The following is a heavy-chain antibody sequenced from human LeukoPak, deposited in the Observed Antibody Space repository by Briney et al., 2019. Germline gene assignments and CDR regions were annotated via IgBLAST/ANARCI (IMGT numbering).Heavy chain of an antibody. J-gene: IGHJ5*02. Sequence: ASVKVSCKASGYTFTGYYMHWVRQAPGQGLEWMGIINPSGGSTSYAQKFQGRVTMTRDTSTSTVYMELSSLRSEDTAVYYCARDGDILTGYYLNWFDPWGQGTLVTVSS. D-gene: IGHD3-9*01. CDR2: INPSGGST. V-gene: IGHV1-46*01. CDR1: GYTFTGYY. CDR3: ARDGDILTGYYLNWFDP.